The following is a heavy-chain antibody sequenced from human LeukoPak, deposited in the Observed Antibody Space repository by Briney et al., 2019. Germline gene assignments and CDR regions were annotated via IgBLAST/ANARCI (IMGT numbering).Heavy chain of an antibody. Sequence: QPGGSLRLSCAASGFAFSSYAMSWVRQAPGKGLVWVSRITSDGRTTAYADSVKGRFTISRDNAKNTVYLQLNSLRAEDTAVYYCARGGDRGHYWGQGTLVTVSS. J-gene: IGHJ4*02. CDR1: GFAFSSYA. V-gene: IGHV3-74*01. CDR2: ITSDGRTT. D-gene: IGHD2-21*02. CDR3: ARGGDRGHY.